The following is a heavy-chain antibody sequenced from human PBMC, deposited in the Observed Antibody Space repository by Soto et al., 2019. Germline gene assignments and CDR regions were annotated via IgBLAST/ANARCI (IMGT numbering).Heavy chain of an antibody. CDR3: AKDHHGEWFGEPRLGFDY. D-gene: IGHD3-10*01. Sequence: EVQLLESGGGLVQPGGSLRLSCAASGFTFSSYAMSWVRQAPGKGLEWVSAISGSGGSTYYADSVKGRFTISRDNSKNTLYLQMNSLRAEDTAVYYCAKDHHGEWFGEPRLGFDYWGQGTLVTVSS. CDR1: GFTFSSYA. V-gene: IGHV3-23*01. J-gene: IGHJ4*02. CDR2: ISGSGGST.